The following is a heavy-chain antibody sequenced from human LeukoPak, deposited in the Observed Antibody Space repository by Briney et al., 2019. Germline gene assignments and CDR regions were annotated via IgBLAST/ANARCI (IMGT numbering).Heavy chain of an antibody. D-gene: IGHD3-10*01. CDR2: ISYDGSNK. V-gene: IGHV3-30*03. CDR1: GFTFSSYG. Sequence: GGSLRLSCAASGFTFSSYGVHWVRQAPGKGLECVAVISYDGSNKYYGDSVKGRFTISRDNSKNTLYLQMNSLRAEDTAVYYCARGRFGELSVATFDIWGQGTMVTVSS. J-gene: IGHJ3*02. CDR3: ARGRFGELSVATFDI.